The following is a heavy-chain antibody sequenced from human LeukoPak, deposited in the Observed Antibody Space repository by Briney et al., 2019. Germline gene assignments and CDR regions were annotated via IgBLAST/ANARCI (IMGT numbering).Heavy chain of an antibody. CDR1: GFTFSSYG. J-gene: IGHJ4*02. V-gene: IGHV3-30*18. D-gene: IGHD3-22*01. Sequence: QAGGSLRLSCAASGFTFSSYGMPWVRQAPGKGLEWVAVISYDGSNKYYADPVKGRFTISRDNSKNTLYLQMNSLRAEDTAVYYCAKVQYYYDSSGPTYYFDYWGQGTLVTVSS. CDR3: AKVQYYYDSSGPTYYFDY. CDR2: ISYDGSNK.